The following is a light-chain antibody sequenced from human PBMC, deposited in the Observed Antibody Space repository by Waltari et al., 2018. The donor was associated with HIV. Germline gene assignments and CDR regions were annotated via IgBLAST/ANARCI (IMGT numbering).Light chain of an antibody. CDR3: ALWDDSLNGVL. J-gene: IGLJ2*01. CDR1: SSTIGRNT. CDR2: STN. V-gene: IGLV1-44*01. Sequence: QSELSQPPSASGTPGQRVAISCSGSSSTIGRNTVNWYQKLPGTAPKLLIYSTNQRPSGVPDRFSGSKSGTSASLAITGLQSEDEADYYCALWDDSLNGVLFGGGTKLTVL.